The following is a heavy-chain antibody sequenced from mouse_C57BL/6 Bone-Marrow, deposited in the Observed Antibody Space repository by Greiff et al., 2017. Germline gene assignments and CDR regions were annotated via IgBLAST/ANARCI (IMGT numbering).Heavy chain of an antibody. CDR1: GFTFSDYG. J-gene: IGHJ4*01. Sequence: EVQGVESGGGLVQPGGSLKLSCAASGFTFSDYGMAWVRQAPRKGPEWVAFISNLAYSIYYAATVTGRFTISRENAKNTLYLEMSSLRSEDTAMYYCARNPYYYAMDYWGQGTSVTVSS. V-gene: IGHV5-15*01. CDR3: ARNPYYYAMDY. CDR2: ISNLAYSI.